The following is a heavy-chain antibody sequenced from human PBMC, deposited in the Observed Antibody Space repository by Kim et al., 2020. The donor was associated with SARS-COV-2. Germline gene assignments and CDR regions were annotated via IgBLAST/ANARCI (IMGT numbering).Heavy chain of an antibody. CDR3: ALLYHFVVVPDAPAP. Sequence: GGSLRLSCAASGFTFSSYGMHWVRQAPGKGLEWVAVISYDGSNKYYADSVKGRFTISRDNSKNTLYLQMNSLRTEDTAVYYCALLYHFVVVPDAPAPWGQGTLVTVSS. CDR2: ISYDGSNK. D-gene: IGHD2-2*01. J-gene: IGHJ5*02. CDR1: GFTFSSYG. V-gene: IGHV3-30*03.